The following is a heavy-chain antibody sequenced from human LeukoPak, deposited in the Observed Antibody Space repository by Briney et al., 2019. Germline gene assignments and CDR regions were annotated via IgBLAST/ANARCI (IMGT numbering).Heavy chain of an antibody. CDR3: ARDVLGYCSSTSCHQGTYYYYGMDV. CDR2: IIPILGIA. Sequence: ASVKVSCKASGGTFSSYAISWVRQAPGQGLEWMGRIIPILGIANYAQKFQGRVTITADKSTSTAHMELSSLRSEDTAVYYCARDVLGYCSSTSCHQGTYYYYGMDVWGQGTTVTVSS. J-gene: IGHJ6*02. CDR1: GGTFSSYA. V-gene: IGHV1-69*04. D-gene: IGHD2-2*01.